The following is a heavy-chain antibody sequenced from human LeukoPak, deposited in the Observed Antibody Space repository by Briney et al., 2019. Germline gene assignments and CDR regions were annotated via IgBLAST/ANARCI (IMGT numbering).Heavy chain of an antibody. J-gene: IGHJ4*02. Sequence: TSETLSLTCTVSGGSISSYYWSWIRRPPGKGLEWIGYIYYSGTINYNPSLKSRVTISVDTSKHQFSLRLSSVTAADTAVYYCARHRGAYCGGGSCYSSYYFDSWGQGTLVTVSS. CDR1: GGSISSYY. D-gene: IGHD2-15*01. CDR3: ARHRGAYCGGGSCYSSYYFDS. V-gene: IGHV4-59*08. CDR2: IYYSGTI.